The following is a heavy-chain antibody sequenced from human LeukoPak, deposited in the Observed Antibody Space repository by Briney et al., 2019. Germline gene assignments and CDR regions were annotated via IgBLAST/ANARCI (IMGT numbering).Heavy chain of an antibody. V-gene: IGHV1-18*01. CDR1: GYTFTNFG. J-gene: IGHJ4*02. Sequence: GASVKVSCKTSGYTFTNFGISWVRQAPGQGLEWMGWISTKNGNTNYAQNLQGRVTMTTDTSTSTAYMELRSLRSDDTAVYYCARKDILTGFDYWGQGTLVTVSS. CDR2: ISTKNGNT. CDR3: ARKDILTGFDY. D-gene: IGHD3-9*01.